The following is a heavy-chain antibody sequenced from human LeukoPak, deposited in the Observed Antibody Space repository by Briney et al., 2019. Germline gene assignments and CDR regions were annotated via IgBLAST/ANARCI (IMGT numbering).Heavy chain of an antibody. V-gene: IGHV4-39*01. CDR1: GDFLSSGSYY. CDR2: IYYGGSI. J-gene: IGHJ4*02. D-gene: IGHD2-21*02. Sequence: PSETLSLTCTVSGDFLSSGSYYWGWIRQSPGKGLAWIGSIYYGGSIFYNASFESRLTLSVDTSKNQFYLKLRSLTAADTAVYHCARLCQVTSCAKFDYWGQGIQVTVSS. CDR3: ARLCQVTSCAKFDY.